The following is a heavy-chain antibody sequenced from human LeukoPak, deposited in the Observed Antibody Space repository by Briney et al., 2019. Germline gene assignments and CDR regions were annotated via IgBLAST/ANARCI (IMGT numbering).Heavy chain of an antibody. D-gene: IGHD5-12*01. CDR2: ISYDGSNK. J-gene: IGHJ6*03. CDR3: ANSGYDVYYYYYYMDV. Sequence: PGRSLRLSCAASGFTFSVYAMHWVRQAPGKGLEWVALISYDGSNKYYADSVKGRFTISRDNSKSTLYLQMNSLRVEDTAVYYCANSGYDVYYYYYYMDVWGKGTTVTISS. CDR1: GFTFSVYA. V-gene: IGHV3-30*04.